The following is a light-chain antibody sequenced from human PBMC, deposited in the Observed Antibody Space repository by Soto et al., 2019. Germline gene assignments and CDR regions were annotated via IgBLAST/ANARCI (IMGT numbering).Light chain of an antibody. CDR1: QSISSY. CDR2: AAS. CDR3: HQSSSTPLT. Sequence: DIQMTHAPSSLSASVGDRVTITCRASQSISSYLNWYQQKPGKAPKLLIYAASSLQSGVPSRFSGSGSGTDFTLTISSLQTDDFATYYCHQSSSTPLTFGGGTKVEIK. J-gene: IGKJ4*01. V-gene: IGKV1-39*01.